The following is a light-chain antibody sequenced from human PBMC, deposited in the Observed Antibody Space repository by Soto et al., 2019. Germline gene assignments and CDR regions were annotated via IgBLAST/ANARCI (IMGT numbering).Light chain of an antibody. CDR2: EGN. Sequence: QSALTQPASVSGSPVQSITISCTGSSSDVGSPYLVSWYQQHPGKAPKLMIYEGNKRPSGVSNRFSGSKSGNTASLTISGLQAEDEADYYCCSYVGSSAAVFGGGTQLTVL. CDR1: SSDVGSPYL. CDR3: CSYVGSSAAV. V-gene: IGLV2-23*01. J-gene: IGLJ7*01.